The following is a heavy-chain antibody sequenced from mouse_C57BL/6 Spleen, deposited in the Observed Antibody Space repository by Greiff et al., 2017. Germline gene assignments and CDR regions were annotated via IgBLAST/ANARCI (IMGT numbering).Heavy chain of an antibody. Sequence: EVKLMESGAELVKPGASVKLSCTASGFNIKDYYMHWVKQRTEQGLEWIGRIDPEDGETKYAPKFQGKATITADTSSNTAYLQLSSLTSEDTAVYYCAGDYDGRSFDYWGQGTTLTVSS. CDR1: GFNIKDYY. V-gene: IGHV14-2*01. CDR3: AGDYDGRSFDY. J-gene: IGHJ2*01. CDR2: IDPEDGET. D-gene: IGHD2-4*01.